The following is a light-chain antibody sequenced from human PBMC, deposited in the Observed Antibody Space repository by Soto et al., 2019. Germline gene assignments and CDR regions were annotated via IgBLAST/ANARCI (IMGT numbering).Light chain of an antibody. J-gene: IGLJ1*01. CDR2: EVT. CDR3: TSYAGSNIYV. CDR1: SSDVCGYYYVGYNY. Sequence: QSVLTQPPSAAGAPGQAVPISCTGTSSDVCGYYYVGYNYVSWYQQHPGKAPKLMIYEVTKRPSGVPDRFSGSKSGNTASLTVSGLQAEDEADYYCTSYAGSNIYVFGAGTKVTVL. V-gene: IGLV2-8*01.